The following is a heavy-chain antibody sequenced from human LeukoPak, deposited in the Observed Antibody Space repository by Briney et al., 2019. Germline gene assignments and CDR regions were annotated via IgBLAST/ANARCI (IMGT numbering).Heavy chain of an antibody. D-gene: IGHD5-12*01. V-gene: IGHV4-59*01. J-gene: IGHJ4*02. CDR2: IYNSGST. CDR3: ARGQWLRLPNY. CDR1: GGSISNYY. Sequence: SETLSLTCAVYGGSISNYYWSWIRQSPGKGLEWIGYIYNSGSTNYNPSLKSRVTISVDTSKNQFSLKLSSVTAADTAVYYCARGQWLRLPNYWGQGTLVTVSS.